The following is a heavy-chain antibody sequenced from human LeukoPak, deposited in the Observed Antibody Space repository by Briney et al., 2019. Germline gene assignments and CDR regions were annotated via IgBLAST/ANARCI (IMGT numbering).Heavy chain of an antibody. V-gene: IGHV4-34*01. D-gene: IGHD4-17*01. Sequence: SETLPLTCAVYGGSFSGYYWSWIRQPPAKGLEWIGEINHSRSTNYNPSLKSRVTISVDTSKNQFSLKLCSVTAADTAVYYCARGTTVTKDYWGQGTLVTVSS. J-gene: IGHJ4*02. CDR1: GGSFSGYY. CDR2: INHSRST. CDR3: ARGTTVTKDY.